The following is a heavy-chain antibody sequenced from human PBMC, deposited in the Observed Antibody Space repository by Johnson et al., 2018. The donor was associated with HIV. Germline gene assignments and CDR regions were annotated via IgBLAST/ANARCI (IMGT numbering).Heavy chain of an antibody. V-gene: IGHV3-30-3*01. CDR1: GFTFSSYA. J-gene: IGHJ3*02. CDR2: ISYDGSNK. D-gene: IGHD1-7*01. Sequence: QEQLVESGGGVVQPGRSLRLSCAASGFTFSSYAMHWVSQAPGKGLEWVAVISYDGSNKYYADSVKGRFTISRDTAKNSHYLQMNSLRTEDTALYYCAKGKGGTTSPIHDAFDIWGQGTMVTVSS. CDR3: AKGKGGTTSPIHDAFDI.